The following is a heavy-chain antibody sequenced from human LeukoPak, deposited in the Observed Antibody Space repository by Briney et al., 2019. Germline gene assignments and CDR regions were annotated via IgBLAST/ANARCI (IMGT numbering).Heavy chain of an antibody. D-gene: IGHD3-10*02. Sequence: GGSLRLSCAPSGFIFSNYWMGWVRQAPGKGLESLANIKTDGSEKYYVDSVKGRFSISRDNAKNSLYLQMNSLRAEDTAVYYCVSAVRGSSFAICGQGTKVTVSS. J-gene: IGHJ3*02. CDR3: VSAVRGSSFAI. CDR2: IKTDGSEK. CDR1: GFIFSNYW. V-gene: IGHV3-7*03.